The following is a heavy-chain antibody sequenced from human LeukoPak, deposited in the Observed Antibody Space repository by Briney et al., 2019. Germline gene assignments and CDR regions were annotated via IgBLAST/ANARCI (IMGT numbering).Heavy chain of an antibody. CDR2: IKSKSDAEIT. CDR3: TTEAVWIAAAVSDN. V-gene: IGHV3-15*01. CDR1: GFTFSNAW. Sequence: GGSLRLSCAAAGFTFSNAWMTWVRQAAGKGLEWVGRIKSKSDAEITDYAAPVKGRFTISRDDSVNTLYLQMNSLKTEDTAVYYCTTEAVWIAAAVSDNWGQGTLVTVSS. J-gene: IGHJ4*02. D-gene: IGHD6-13*01.